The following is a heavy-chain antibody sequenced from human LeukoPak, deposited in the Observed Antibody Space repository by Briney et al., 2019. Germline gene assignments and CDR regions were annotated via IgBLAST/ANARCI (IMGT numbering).Heavy chain of an antibody. CDR1: GGSISSSCYY. CDR2: IYYSGST. CDR3: ARTLTRSYYWVY. D-gene: IGHD1-26*01. V-gene: IGHV4-39*01. J-gene: IGHJ4*02. Sequence: SETLSLTCTVSGGSISSSCYYWGWIRQPPGKGLEWIESIYYSGSTYYNPSLKSRVTISVDTSKNQFSLKLSSVTAADTAVYYCARTLTRSYYWVYWGQGTLVTVSS.